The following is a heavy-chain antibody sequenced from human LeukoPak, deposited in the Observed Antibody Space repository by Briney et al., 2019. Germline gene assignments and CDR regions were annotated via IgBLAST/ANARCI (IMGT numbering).Heavy chain of an antibody. CDR1: GDSVSRNSAA. D-gene: IGHD6-19*01. Sequence: SQTLSLTCAISGDSVSRNSAAWNWIRQSPSRGLEWLGRTYCRSKWHNDYAVSVRSRITINPDTSKNQFSLQLNSVTPDDTAVYYCARDIYVAVTGTRSFDYWGQGTLVTVSS. V-gene: IGHV6-1*01. CDR3: ARDIYVAVTGTRSFDY. J-gene: IGHJ4*02. CDR2: TYCRSKWHN.